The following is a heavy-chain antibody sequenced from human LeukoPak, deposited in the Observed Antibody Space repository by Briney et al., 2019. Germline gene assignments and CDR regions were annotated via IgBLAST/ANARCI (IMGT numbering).Heavy chain of an antibody. V-gene: IGHV3-66*02. CDR3: ARDLDSGNYYSLDS. CDR2: IYSGGTT. D-gene: IGHD1-26*01. CDR1: GFTVSSNY. Sequence: GGSLRLSCAASGFTVSSNYMSWVRQAPGKGLEWVSVIYSGGTTYYADSVKGRFTISRDNSKNTLYLQMNSLRAEDTAVYYCARDLDSGNYYSLDSWGQGTLVSVSA. J-gene: IGHJ5*01.